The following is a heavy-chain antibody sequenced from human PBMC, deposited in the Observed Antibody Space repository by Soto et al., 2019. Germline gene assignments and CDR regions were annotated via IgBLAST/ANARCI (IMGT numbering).Heavy chain of an antibody. J-gene: IGHJ4*02. V-gene: IGHV3-48*01. D-gene: IGHD3-22*01. CDR1: GFTFSSYS. CDR3: ARVAYYYDSSGYFY. CDR2: ISPSSSSI. Sequence: PAGSLRLSCAASGFTFSSYSMHWVRQAPGKGLEWVSYISPSSSSIYYADSVKGRFTISRDNAKNSLYLQMNSLRAEDTAVYYCARVAYYYDSSGYFYWGQGT.